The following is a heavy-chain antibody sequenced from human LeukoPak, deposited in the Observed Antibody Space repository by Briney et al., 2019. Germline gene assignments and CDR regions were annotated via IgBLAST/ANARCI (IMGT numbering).Heavy chain of an antibody. Sequence: LTGRSLRLSCAASGFTFDDYAMHWVRQAPGKGLEWVSGISWNSGSIGYADSVKGRFTISRDNAKNSLYLQMNSLRAEDMALYYCAKERWLMRAFDIWGQGTMVTVSS. J-gene: IGHJ3*02. V-gene: IGHV3-9*03. D-gene: IGHD4-23*01. CDR1: GFTFDDYA. CDR2: ISWNSGSI. CDR3: AKERWLMRAFDI.